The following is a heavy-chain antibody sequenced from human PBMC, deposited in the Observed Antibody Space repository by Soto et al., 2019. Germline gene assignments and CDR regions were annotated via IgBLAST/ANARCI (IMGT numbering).Heavy chain of an antibody. D-gene: IGHD2-21*02. CDR2: IITLFGTS. V-gene: IGHV1-69*01. Sequence: VQLMQSGAEVKKPGSSVKVSCKASGGTFSSHSINWVRQAPGQGLEWMGGIITLFGTSNYAQNFQGRVTIAADQSTSTAYMELNSLPSDDTAVYYCAREVGYGDFSAARLDWGQGTLVTVSS. CDR1: GGTFSSHS. J-gene: IGHJ4*02. CDR3: AREVGYGDFSAARLD.